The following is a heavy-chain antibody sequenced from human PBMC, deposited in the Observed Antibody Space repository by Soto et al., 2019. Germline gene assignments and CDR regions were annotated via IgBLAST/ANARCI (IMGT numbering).Heavy chain of an antibody. CDR2: IYYSGST. V-gene: IGHV4-59*01. CDR3: ATFGKGLLDLDY. J-gene: IGHJ4*02. CDR1: GGSISSYY. D-gene: IGHD3-10*01. Sequence: SETLSLTCTVSGGSISSYYWSWIRQPPGKGLEWIGYIYYSGSTNYNPSLKSRVTISVDTSKNQFSLKLSSVTAADTAVYYCATFGKGLLDLDYWGQGTLVTVSS.